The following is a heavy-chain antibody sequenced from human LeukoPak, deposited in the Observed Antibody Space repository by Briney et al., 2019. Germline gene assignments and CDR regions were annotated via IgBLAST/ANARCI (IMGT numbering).Heavy chain of an antibody. D-gene: IGHD2-8*02. CDR2: VTHSDFNKANGDIT. Sequence: SETLSLTCTVSGASISKDYWAWIRQPPGKGLEWIGYVTHSDFNKANGDITNYNPSLESRVTTSPDTPRNQFPLKLTSMTAADTAIYYCVRASVDTGGAFDVWGQGTVVTVSS. J-gene: IGHJ3*01. V-gene: IGHV4-59*01. CDR3: VRASVDTGGAFDV. CDR1: GASISKDY.